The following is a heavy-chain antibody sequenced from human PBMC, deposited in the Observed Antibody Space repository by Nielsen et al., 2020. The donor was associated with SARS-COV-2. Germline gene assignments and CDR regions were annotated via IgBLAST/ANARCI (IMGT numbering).Heavy chain of an antibody. V-gene: IGHV3-30-3*01. CDR1: GFTFSSYA. J-gene: IGHJ6*03. Sequence: GESLKISCAASGFTFSSYAMHWVRQAPGKGLEWVAVISYDGSNKYYADSVKGRFTISRDNSKNTLYLQMNSLRAEDTAVYYCARYGNGGNSQIYYYYMDVWGKGTTVTVSS. CDR3: ARYGNGGNSQIYYYYMDV. CDR2: ISYDGSNK. D-gene: IGHD4-23*01.